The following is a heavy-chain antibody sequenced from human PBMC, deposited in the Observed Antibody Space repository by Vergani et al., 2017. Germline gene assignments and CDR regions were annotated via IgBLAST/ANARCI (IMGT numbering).Heavy chain of an antibody. Sequence: QVQLQESGPGLVKPSQTLSLTFTVSGGSISSCDYYWSWIRQPPGKGLEWIGYIYYSGSTYYNPSLKSRVTISVDTSKNQFALKLSSVTAAYTAVYYCASSPSYYDISGYTPWAFDIWGQGTMVTVSS. CDR2: IYYSGST. D-gene: IGHD3-22*01. CDR3: ASSPSYYDISGYTPWAFDI. J-gene: IGHJ3*02. V-gene: IGHV4-30-4*08. CDR1: GGSISSCDYY.